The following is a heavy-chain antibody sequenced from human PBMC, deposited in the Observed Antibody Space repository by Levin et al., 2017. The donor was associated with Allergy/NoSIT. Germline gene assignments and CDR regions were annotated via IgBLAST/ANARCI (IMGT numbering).Heavy chain of an antibody. Sequence: PGGSLRLSCTVSGGSISSYYWSWIRQPPGKGLEWIGYIYYSGSTNYNPSLKSRVTISVDTSKNQFSLKLSSVTAADTAVYYCARLDSHGSGSYYMGSYYFDYWGQGTLVTVSS. CDR1: GGSISSYY. CDR3: ARLDSHGSGSYYMGSYYFDY. D-gene: IGHD3-10*01. V-gene: IGHV4-59*08. J-gene: IGHJ4*02. CDR2: IYYSGST.